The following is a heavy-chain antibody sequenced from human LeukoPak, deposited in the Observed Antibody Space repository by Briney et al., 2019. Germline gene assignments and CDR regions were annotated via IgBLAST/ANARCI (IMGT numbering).Heavy chain of an antibody. D-gene: IGHD4-23*01. CDR2: IYYGGST. J-gene: IGHJ3*01. CDR3: ARAFDYVGSPLPHDSFDL. V-gene: IGHV4-30-4*08. Sequence: PSETLSLTCSVSGGSINSRHNYWTWIRQPPGKGLEWSGYIYYGGSTSYNPSLKSRLTMSVDTSKKHFSLSLTSVTAADTAVYFCARAFDYVGSPLPHDSFDLCGQGAMVTVSS. CDR1: GGSINSRHNY.